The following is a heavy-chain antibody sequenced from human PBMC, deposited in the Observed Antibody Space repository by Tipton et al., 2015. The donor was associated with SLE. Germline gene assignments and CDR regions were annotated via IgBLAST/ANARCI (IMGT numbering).Heavy chain of an antibody. J-gene: IGHJ6*03. Sequence: TLSLTCTVSGGSISRSASYWAWIRQPPGKGLEWIGSIFYGGGTYYNPSLEGRVFISVGTSKNQFSLKLSSVTAADTAVYYCARGGLGVSYYYYMDVWGKGTTVTVSS. D-gene: IGHD1-26*01. CDR2: IFYGGGT. V-gene: IGHV4-39*07. CDR1: GGSISRSASY. CDR3: ARGGLGVSYYYYMDV.